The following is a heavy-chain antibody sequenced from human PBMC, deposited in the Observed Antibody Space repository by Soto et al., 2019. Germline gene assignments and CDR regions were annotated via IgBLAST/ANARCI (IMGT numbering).Heavy chain of an antibody. CDR1: GFTFSSYG. CDR3: GLSDDY. V-gene: IGHV3-30*03. Sequence: QVQLVESGGGVVQPGRSLRLSCAASGFTFSSYGMHWVRQAPGKGLEWVAVISYDGSNKYYADSVKGRFTISRDNSKNTLYLQMNCLRAEDTAVYYCGLSDDYWGQGTLVTVSS. CDR2: ISYDGSNK. J-gene: IGHJ4*02. D-gene: IGHD3-16*02.